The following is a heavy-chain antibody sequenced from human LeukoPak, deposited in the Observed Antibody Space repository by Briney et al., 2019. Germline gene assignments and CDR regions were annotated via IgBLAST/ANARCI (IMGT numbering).Heavy chain of an antibody. J-gene: IGHJ4*02. D-gene: IGHD3-10*01. CDR3: ARGEEGYYGSGSLWDY. Sequence: PSETLSLTCTVSGGSISSSSSYWAWIRQPPGKGLEWIASIYYSGGTYYNPSLKGRVIISVDTSKNQFSLKLSSVTAADTAVYYCARGEEGYYGSGSLWDYWGQGTLVTVSS. CDR1: GGSISSSSSY. V-gene: IGHV4-39*07. CDR2: IYYSGGT.